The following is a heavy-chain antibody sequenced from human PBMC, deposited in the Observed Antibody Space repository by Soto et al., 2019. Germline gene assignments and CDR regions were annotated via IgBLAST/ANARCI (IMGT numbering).Heavy chain of an antibody. CDR1: GGSFSGYY. CDR2: INHSGST. CDR3: ARQLRGSWGIDV. V-gene: IGHV4-34*01. J-gene: IGHJ6*02. D-gene: IGHD3-10*01. Sequence: PSETLSLTCAVYGGSFSGYYWSWIRQPPGKGLEWIGEINHSGSTNYNPSLKSRVTISVDTSKNQFSLKLSSVTAADTAVYYCARQLRGSWGIDVWGQGTTVTVSS.